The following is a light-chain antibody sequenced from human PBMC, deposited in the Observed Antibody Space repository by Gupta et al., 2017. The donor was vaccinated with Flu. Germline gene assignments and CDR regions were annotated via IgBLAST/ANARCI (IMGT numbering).Light chain of an antibody. Sequence: SYELTQPPSASVSPGQTASITCSGDNLGDTYASWYQQKPGQSPVLVIYQDTKRPSGIPERFSGSNSGNTATLTISETQAMDEADYYCQAWDSSTAVFGGGTKLTVL. J-gene: IGLJ3*02. CDR3: QAWDSSTAV. V-gene: IGLV3-1*01. CDR1: NLGDTY. CDR2: QDT.